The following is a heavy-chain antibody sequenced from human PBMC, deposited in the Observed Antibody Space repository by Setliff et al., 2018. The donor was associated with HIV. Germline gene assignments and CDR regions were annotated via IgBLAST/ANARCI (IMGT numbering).Heavy chain of an antibody. CDR2: IYTSGST. CDR1: GGSISSYY. CDR3: ARQRSGGSCYSCDYYYMDV. J-gene: IGHJ6*03. V-gene: IGHV4-59*08. Sequence: SETLSLTCTVSGGSISSYYWSWIRQPPGKGLEWIGYIYTSGSTNFNPSLKSRATISLDTSNDRFSLKVNSVTAADTAVYYCARQRSGGSCYSCDYYYMDVWGKGTTVTVSS. D-gene: IGHD2-15*01.